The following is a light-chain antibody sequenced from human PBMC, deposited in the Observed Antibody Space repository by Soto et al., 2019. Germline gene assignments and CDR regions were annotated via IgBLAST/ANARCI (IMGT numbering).Light chain of an antibody. V-gene: IGLV8-61*01. J-gene: IGLJ3*02. CDR1: SGSVSTSHY. Sequence: QAVVTQEASFSVSPGRTVTLTCGLSSGSVSTSHYPRWYQQTPGQAPRTLIYSTNTRSSGVPDRFSGSILGNKAALTITGAQADDESDYYCVLYMGGGIWVFGGGTQLTVL. CDR2: STN. CDR3: VLYMGGGIWV.